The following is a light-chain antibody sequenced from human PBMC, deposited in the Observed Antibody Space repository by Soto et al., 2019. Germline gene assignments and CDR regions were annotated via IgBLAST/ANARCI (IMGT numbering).Light chain of an antibody. J-gene: IGLJ2*01. CDR1: SSNIGSHS. V-gene: IGLV1-44*01. Sequence: QSVLTQPPSASGTPGQRVTISCSGSSSNIGSHSVNWYQQLPGTAPKLLIYNNNQRPSGVPDRFSGSKSDTSASLAISGLQSDDEADYYCAAWDDSLNGVLFGGGTKLTVL. CDR3: AAWDDSLNGVL. CDR2: NNN.